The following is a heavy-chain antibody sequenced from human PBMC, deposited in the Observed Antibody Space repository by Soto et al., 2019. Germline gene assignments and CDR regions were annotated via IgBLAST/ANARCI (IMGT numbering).Heavy chain of an antibody. J-gene: IGHJ4*02. V-gene: IGHV1-69*13. Sequence: SVKVSCKASGGTFSSYAISWLRQAPGQGLEWMGGIIPIFGTANYAQKFQGRVTITADESTSTAYMELSSLRSEDTAVYYCARVAYLTARYFDYWGQGTLVTVSS. CDR2: IIPIFGTA. CDR1: GGTFSSYA. D-gene: IGHD6-6*01. CDR3: ARVAYLTARYFDY.